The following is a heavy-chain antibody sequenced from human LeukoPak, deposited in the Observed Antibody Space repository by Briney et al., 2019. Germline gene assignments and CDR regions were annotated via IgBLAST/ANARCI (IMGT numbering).Heavy chain of an antibody. Sequence: ASVTVSCKASGYTFTGYYIHWVRQAPGQGLEWMGWINPNSGGTNYAQKFQGRVTMTRDTSISTAYLDLSSLRFDDTAVYYCAIPDCDPFDYWGQGTLVTVSS. CDR2: INPNSGGT. V-gene: IGHV1-2*02. D-gene: IGHD2-21*01. J-gene: IGHJ4*02. CDR3: AIPDCDPFDY. CDR1: GYTFTGYY.